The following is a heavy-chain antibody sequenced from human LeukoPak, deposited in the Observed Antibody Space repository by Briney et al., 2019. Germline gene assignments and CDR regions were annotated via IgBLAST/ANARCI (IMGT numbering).Heavy chain of an antibody. CDR3: ARDPHENSSGWPYYFDY. D-gene: IGHD6-19*01. Sequence: ASVKVSCKASGYTFTSYCMHWVRQAPGQGLEWMGIINPSGGSTSYAQKFQGRVTMTRDTSTSTVYMELSSLRSEDTAVYYCARDPHENSSGWPYYFDYWGQGTLVTVSS. CDR2: INPSGGST. J-gene: IGHJ4*02. CDR1: GYTFTSYC. V-gene: IGHV1-46*01.